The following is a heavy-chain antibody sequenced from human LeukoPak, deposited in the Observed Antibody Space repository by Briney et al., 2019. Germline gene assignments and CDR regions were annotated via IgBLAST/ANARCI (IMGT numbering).Heavy chain of an antibody. J-gene: IGHJ4*02. Sequence: PSETLSLTCTVSGGSISSYYWSWIRQPPGKGLEWIGYIYYSGSTNYNPSLKSRVTISVDTSKNQFSLKLSSVTAADTAVYYCARTVRSSYYFDYWGQGTLVTVSS. CDR3: ARTVRSSYYFDY. CDR1: GGSISSYY. V-gene: IGHV4-59*08. CDR2: IYYSGST. D-gene: IGHD6-13*01.